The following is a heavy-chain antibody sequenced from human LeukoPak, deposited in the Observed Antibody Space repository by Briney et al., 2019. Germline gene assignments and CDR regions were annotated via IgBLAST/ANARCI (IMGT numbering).Heavy chain of an antibody. CDR2: LSGSGITT. CDR3: AREIVLRLAKVNDY. Sequence: GGSLRLSCAASGFTFSNSAMSWVRQAPGKGLEWVSTLSGSGITTYYADSVKGRFTISRDNAKNSLYLQMNSLRAEDTAVYYCAREIVLRLAKVNDYWGQGTLVTVSS. D-gene: IGHD3-22*01. CDR1: GFTFSNSA. J-gene: IGHJ4*02. V-gene: IGHV3-23*01.